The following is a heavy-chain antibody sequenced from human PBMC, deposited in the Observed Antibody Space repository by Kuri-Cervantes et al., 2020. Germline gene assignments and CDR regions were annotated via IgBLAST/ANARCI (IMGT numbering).Heavy chain of an antibody. D-gene: IGHD4-17*01. V-gene: IGHV3-74*01. CDR1: GFTFSNYV. CDR3: ARDRYGDYSMDY. J-gene: IGHJ4*02. CDR2: INSDGSST. Sequence: ETLSLTCAAYGFTFSNYVMTWVRQAPGKGLVWVSRINSDGSSTSYADSVKGRFTISRDNAKNTLYLQMNSLRAEDTAVYYCARDRYGDYSMDYWGQGTLVTVSS.